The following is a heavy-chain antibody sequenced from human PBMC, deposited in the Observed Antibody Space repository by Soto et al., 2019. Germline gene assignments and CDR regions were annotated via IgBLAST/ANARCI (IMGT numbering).Heavy chain of an antibody. J-gene: IGHJ4*02. CDR2: IYTSGST. Sequence: PSETLSLTCTVSGGSISSYYWSWIRQPAGKGLEWIGRIYTSGSTNYNPSLKSRVTMSVDTSKNQFSLKPSSVTAADTAVYYCASTTYYYDSSGYSTFDYWGRGTLVTVSS. V-gene: IGHV4-4*07. D-gene: IGHD3-22*01. CDR1: GGSISSYY. CDR3: ASTTYYYDSSGYSTFDY.